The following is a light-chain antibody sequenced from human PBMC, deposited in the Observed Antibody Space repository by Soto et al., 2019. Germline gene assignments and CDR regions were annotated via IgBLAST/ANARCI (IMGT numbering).Light chain of an antibody. CDR2: DTS. V-gene: IGKV1-33*01. CDR1: HDIGTY. J-gene: IGKJ4*01. Sequence: DVQMTQSPSSLSASVGDRVTITCQASHDIGTYLNWYQHKPGKAPKLLIFDTSHLATGVPARFSGSGSDTYFTFTITNLQAEDSAAYYCQQFDSVPLTFGGGTHVEI. CDR3: QQFDSVPLT.